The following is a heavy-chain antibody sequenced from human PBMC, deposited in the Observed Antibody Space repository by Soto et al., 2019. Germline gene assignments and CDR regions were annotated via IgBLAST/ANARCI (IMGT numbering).Heavy chain of an antibody. CDR2: INHSGST. Sequence: PSETLSLTCTASGGSISSYTWSWIRQPPGKGLEWIGEINHSGSTNYHPSLKSRVTISVDTSKNQVSLKLSSVTAADTAVYYCAGGYSYPYYYYYGMDVWGQGTTVTVS. CDR1: GGSISSYT. V-gene: IGHV4-34*01. CDR3: AGGYSYPYYYYYGMDV. J-gene: IGHJ6*02. D-gene: IGHD5-18*01.